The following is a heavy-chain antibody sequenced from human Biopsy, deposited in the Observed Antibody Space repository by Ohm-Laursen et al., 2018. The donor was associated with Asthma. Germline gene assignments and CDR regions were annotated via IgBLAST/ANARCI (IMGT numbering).Heavy chain of an antibody. V-gene: IGHV3-66*02. CDR2: MYAGGSR. D-gene: IGHD3-10*01. CDR3: ARGRLVWGDYYDVDV. J-gene: IGHJ6*02. CDR1: GVNVTNNY. Sequence: SLRLSCAASGVNVTNNYMTWVRQAPGKGLEWVSIMYAGGSRFYADRVKGRFTISRDNSKNTLFLQMGGLRAEDAAVYYCARGRLVWGDYYDVDVWGHGTTVTVSS.